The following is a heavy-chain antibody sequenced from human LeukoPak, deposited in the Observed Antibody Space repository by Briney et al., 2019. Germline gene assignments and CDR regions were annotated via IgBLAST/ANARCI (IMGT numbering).Heavy chain of an antibody. Sequence: PLETLPLTCTLSGDYITSNHWSWFRQPPGKGLEWIGYIYYSGSTNYNPSLKSRVTISVDTSKNQFSLKLSSVTAADTAVYYCTGATTVAGSYFDYWGQGTLVTVSS. CDR2: IYYSGST. CDR3: TGATTVAGSYFDY. D-gene: IGHD6-19*01. V-gene: IGHV4-59*01. CDR1: GDYITSNH. J-gene: IGHJ4*02.